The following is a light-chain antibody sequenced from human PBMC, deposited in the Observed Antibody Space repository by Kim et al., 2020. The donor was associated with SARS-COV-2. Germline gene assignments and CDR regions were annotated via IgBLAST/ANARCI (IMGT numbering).Light chain of an antibody. CDR3: SSYTSNNTYV. V-gene: IGLV2-14*03. CDR2: DVS. J-gene: IGLJ1*01. CDR1: GSDVGHYNS. Sequence: GQSITLSCSGTGSDVGHYNSVAWYQQHPGKASKLMIYDVSNRPSGASDRFSGSKSDNTASLTISGRQAEDEADYYCSSYTSNNTYVFGTGTKVTVL.